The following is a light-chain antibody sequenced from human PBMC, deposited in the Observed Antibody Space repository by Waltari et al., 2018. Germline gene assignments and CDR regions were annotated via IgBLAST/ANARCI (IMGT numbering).Light chain of an antibody. J-gene: IGLJ2*01. V-gene: IGLV2-14*03. Sequence: QSALTQPASVSGSPGQSITISCTGTSSDVGGYNYVSWYQKHPGKAPKPLISDVSNRRSCVSNRFSAAKSGNTASLCISGLQAEEEGDYYCSSYTSSTTLLLIFGGGTKLTVL. CDR3: SSYTSSTTLLLI. CDR1: SSDVGGYNY. CDR2: DVS.